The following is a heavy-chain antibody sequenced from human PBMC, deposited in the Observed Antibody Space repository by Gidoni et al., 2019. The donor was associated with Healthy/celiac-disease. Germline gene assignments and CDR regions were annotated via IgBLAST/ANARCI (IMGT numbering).Heavy chain of an antibody. V-gene: IGHV4-34*01. D-gene: IGHD2-15*01. CDR2: INHSGST. CDR1: GGSFSGYY. CDR3: ARAGRDCSGGSCYSRASWFDP. Sequence: QVQLQQWGAGLLKPSATLSLTCAVYGGSFSGYYWRWSRQPPGKGLEWIGEINHSGSTNYNPSLKSRVTISVDTSKNQFSLKLSSVTAADTAVYYCARAGRDCSGGSCYSRASWFDPWGQGTLVTVSS. J-gene: IGHJ5*02.